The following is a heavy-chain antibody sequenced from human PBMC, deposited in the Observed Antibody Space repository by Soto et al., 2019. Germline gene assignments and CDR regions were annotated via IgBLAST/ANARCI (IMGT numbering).Heavy chain of an antibody. CDR3: ARDVFGYYYGMDV. J-gene: IGHJ6*02. CDR2: IYYSGST. CDR1: GGSISSSSYY. V-gene: IGHV4-39*02. D-gene: IGHD3-16*01. Sequence: SETLSLTCTVSGGSISSSSYYWGWIRQPPGKGLEWIGSIYYSGSTYYNPSLKSRVTISVDTSKNQFSLKLSSVTAADTAVYYCARDVFGYYYGMDVWGQGTTVTVSS.